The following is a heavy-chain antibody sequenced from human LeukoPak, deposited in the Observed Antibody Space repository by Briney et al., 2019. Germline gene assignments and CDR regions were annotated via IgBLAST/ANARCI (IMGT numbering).Heavy chain of an antibody. D-gene: IGHD3-10*01. V-gene: IGHV4-30-2*01. J-gene: IGHJ4*02. Sequence: SETLSLTCAVSGGSISSGDFPWSWIRQPPGRGLEWIGYIFHTGHTSYNPSLKSRVTISVDMSKNQLSLRLTSVTAADTAVYYCARGFYGAGSHFDYWGQGTLVTVSS. CDR3: ARGFYGAGSHFDY. CDR1: GGSISSGDFP. CDR2: IFHTGHT.